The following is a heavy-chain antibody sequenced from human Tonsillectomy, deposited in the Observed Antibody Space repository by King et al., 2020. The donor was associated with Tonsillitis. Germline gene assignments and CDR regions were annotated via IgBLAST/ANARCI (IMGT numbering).Heavy chain of an antibody. V-gene: IGHV4-59*08. CDR1: GGSISSYY. Sequence: VQLQESGPGLVKPSETLSLTCTVSGGSISSYYWSWIRQPPGKGLEWIGYIYYSGSPNYNPSLQSQVTISVDTSRNQFSLKLTSVTAADTAVYYCARHQWELSPSHYWGQGPLVTVPS. J-gene: IGHJ4*02. CDR2: IYYSGSP. CDR3: ARHQWELSPSHY. D-gene: IGHD1-26*01.